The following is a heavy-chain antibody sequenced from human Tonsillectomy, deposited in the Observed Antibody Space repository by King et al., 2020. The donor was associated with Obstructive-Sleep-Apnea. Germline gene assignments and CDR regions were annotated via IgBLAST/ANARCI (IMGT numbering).Heavy chain of an antibody. V-gene: IGHV4-34*01. CDR3: ARGSVAAAVNWFDP. CDR2: INHNGST. Sequence: VQLQQWGAGLLKPSETLSLTCAVFGGSFSDYYWIWIRYSPGKGLEWIGEINHNGSTNYNPSLKSRVTISVDTSKNKLSLKLNSVTAADTAVYYCARGSVAAAVNWFDPWGQGTLVTVSS. D-gene: IGHD6-13*01. CDR1: GGSFSDYY. J-gene: IGHJ5*02.